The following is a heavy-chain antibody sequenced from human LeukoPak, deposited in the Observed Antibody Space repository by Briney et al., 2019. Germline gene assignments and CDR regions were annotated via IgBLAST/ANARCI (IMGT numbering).Heavy chain of an antibody. CDR3: ARAEQQLAPDAAFDI. J-gene: IGHJ3*02. CDR2: IHHNGST. Sequence: SETLSLTCTVSGGSISSGGYYWRWIRQPPGKGLEWLGYIHHNGSTYYNPSLKSRVTISVDRSKNQYSLKLSSVTAADTAVYYCARAEQQLAPDAAFDIWGQGTMVTVSS. V-gene: IGHV4-30-2*01. D-gene: IGHD6-13*01. CDR1: GGSISSGGYY.